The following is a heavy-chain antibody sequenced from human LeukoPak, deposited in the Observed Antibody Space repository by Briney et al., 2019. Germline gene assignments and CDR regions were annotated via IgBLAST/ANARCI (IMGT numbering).Heavy chain of an antibody. CDR1: GVSISSYY. CDR2: IYYSGST. J-gene: IGHJ4*02. CDR3: ARETSVARSFDY. D-gene: IGHD1-7*01. V-gene: IGHV4-59*01. Sequence: PSETLSLTCTVSGVSISSYYWSWVRQPPGKGLEWIGYIYYSGSTNYNPSLKSRVTISVDTSKNQFSLKLSSVTAADTAVYYCARETSVARSFDYWGQGTLVTVSS.